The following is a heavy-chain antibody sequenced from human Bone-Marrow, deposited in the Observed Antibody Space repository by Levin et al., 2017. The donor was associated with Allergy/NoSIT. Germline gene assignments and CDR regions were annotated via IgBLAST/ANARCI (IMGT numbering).Heavy chain of an antibody. CDR1: GFTVSRNY. D-gene: IGHD3-16*01. V-gene: IGHV3-53*01. CDR3: TGGPSGVRS. J-gene: IGHJ4*02. Sequence: QAGGSLRLSCAASGFTVSRNYMSWVRQAPGKGLEWVSLIYSRGGTNYADSVKGRFTISRDSSKNTLYLQMNSLRAEDTAVYYCTGGPSGVRSWGQGTLVTVSS. CDR2: IYSRGGT.